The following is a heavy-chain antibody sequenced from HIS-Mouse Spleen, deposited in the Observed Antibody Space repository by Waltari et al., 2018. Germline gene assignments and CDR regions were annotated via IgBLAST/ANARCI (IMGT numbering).Heavy chain of an antibody. V-gene: IGHV4-39*07. CDR3: AREIPYSSSWYDWYFDL. D-gene: IGHD6-13*01. CDR2: IYYSGST. J-gene: IGHJ2*01. Sequence: QLQLQESGPGLVKPSETLSLTCTVPGGAISSSSYYRGWIRQPPGKGLEWIGSIYYSGSTYYNPSLKSRVTISVDTSKNQFSLKLSPVTAADTAVYYCAREIPYSSSWYDWYFDLWGRGTLVTVSS. CDR1: GGAISSSSYY.